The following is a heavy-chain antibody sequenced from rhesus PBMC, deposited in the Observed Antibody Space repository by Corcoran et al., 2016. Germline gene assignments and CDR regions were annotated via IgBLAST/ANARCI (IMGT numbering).Heavy chain of an antibody. V-gene: IGHV3-178*01. J-gene: IGHJ4*01. CDR3: ARDKGYGSSPFDY. CDR1: GFTFSVCS. Sequence: EVQLVESGGCLAQLVGSMRLSCAVSGFTFSVCSMYWVRQGPGKGLEWVSRISNGGGSTWYADSVKGRFTNSRENAKNTQYLQMNSLRAEDTAVYYCARDKGYGSSPFDYWGQGVLVTVSS. D-gene: IGHD4-29*01. CDR2: ISNGGGST.